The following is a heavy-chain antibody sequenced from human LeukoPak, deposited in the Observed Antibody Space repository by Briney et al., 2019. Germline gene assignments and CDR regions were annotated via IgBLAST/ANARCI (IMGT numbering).Heavy chain of an antibody. CDR2: ISYDGSNK. Sequence: GGSLRLSCAASGFTFSSNAMHWVRQAPGKGLEWVAVISYDGSNKYYADSVKGRFTISRDNSKNTLYLQMNSLRAEDTAVYYCARVHNSGWYLYYYGMDVWGQGTTVTVSS. CDR1: GFTFSSNA. J-gene: IGHJ6*02. V-gene: IGHV3-30-3*01. CDR3: ARVHNSGWYLYYYGMDV. D-gene: IGHD6-19*01.